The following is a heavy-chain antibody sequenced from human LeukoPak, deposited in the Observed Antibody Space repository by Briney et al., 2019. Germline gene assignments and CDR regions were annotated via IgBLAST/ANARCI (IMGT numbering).Heavy chain of an antibody. V-gene: IGHV3-48*03. J-gene: IGHJ4*02. CDR1: GFTFSSYE. CDR3: VRYARDGGYVDY. CDR2: INYSGTTI. D-gene: IGHD4-23*01. Sequence: PGGSLRLSCAASGFTFSSYEVKWVRQAPGKGLEWLSYINYSGTTIYYADSVKGRFTISRDNAKNSLYLQMNSLRAEDTALYYCVRYARDGGYVDYWGQGTLVTVAS.